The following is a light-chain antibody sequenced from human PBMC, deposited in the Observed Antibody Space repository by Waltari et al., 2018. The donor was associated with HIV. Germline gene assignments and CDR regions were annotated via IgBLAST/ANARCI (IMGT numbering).Light chain of an antibody. CDR2: WVS. CDR3: QQYYSSPQT. Sequence: DIVMTQSPDSLAVSLGERATINCKSSQTVLYSSNNKNYLAWYQQKPGQPPKLLIYWVSTRESGVPDRFSGSGSGTDFTLTISSLQAEDVAVYYCQQYYSSPQTFGPGTKVDIK. V-gene: IGKV4-1*01. J-gene: IGKJ3*01. CDR1: QTVLYSSNNKNY.